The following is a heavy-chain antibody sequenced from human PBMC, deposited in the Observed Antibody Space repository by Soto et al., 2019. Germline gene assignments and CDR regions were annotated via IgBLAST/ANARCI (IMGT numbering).Heavy chain of an antibody. CDR1: GGSISSGGYY. D-gene: IGHD2-15*01. CDR2: IYYSGST. CDR3: ARDVGRVAAPRYYYYGMDV. J-gene: IGHJ6*02. Sequence: SETLSLTCTVSGGSISSGGYYWSWIRQHPGKGLEWIGCIYYSGSTYYNPSLKSRVTISVDTSKNQFSLKLSSVTAADTAVYYCARDVGRVAAPRYYYYGMDVWGQGTTVTVSS. V-gene: IGHV4-31*03.